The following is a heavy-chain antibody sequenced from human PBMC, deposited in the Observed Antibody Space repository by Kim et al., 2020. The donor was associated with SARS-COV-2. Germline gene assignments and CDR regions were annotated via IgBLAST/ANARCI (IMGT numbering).Heavy chain of an antibody. CDR2: ISYDGSNK. J-gene: IGHJ4*02. CDR3: AKEISRYFDWTPIDY. CDR1: GFTFSSYG. Sequence: GGSLRLSCAASGFTFSSYGMHWVRQAPGKGLEWVAVISYDGSNKYYADPVKGRFTISRDNSKNTLYLQMNSLRAEDTAVYYCAKEISRYFDWTPIDYWGQRTLVTVSS. V-gene: IGHV3-30*18. D-gene: IGHD3-9*01.